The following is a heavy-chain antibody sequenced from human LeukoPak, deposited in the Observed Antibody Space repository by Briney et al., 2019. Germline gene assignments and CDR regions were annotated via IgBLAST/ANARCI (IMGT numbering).Heavy chain of an antibody. Sequence: GGSLRLSCTASGFTFGDYAMSWVRQAPGKGLEWVGFIRSKAYGGTTEYAASMKGRFTISRDDSKSIAYLQMNSLKTEDTAVYYCTRGYNWNYGYFDNWGQGTLVTVSS. D-gene: IGHD1-7*01. CDR3: TRGYNWNYGYFDN. CDR1: GFTFGDYA. J-gene: IGHJ4*02. V-gene: IGHV3-49*04. CDR2: IRSKAYGGTT.